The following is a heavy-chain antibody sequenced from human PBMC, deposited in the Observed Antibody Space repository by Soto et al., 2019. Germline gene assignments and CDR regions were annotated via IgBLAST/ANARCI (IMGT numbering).Heavy chain of an antibody. Sequence: PGESLKIPCKVSGYSFTNYWIGWVRQMPGKGLEWMGVIYPGDSETRYSPSFQGQVTISADKSISTAYLQWNSLKASDTAMYYCASALVGFGYWGQGTLVTVSS. CDR3: ASALVGFGY. CDR1: GYSFTNYW. CDR2: IYPGDSET. J-gene: IGHJ4*02. D-gene: IGHD2-15*01. V-gene: IGHV5-51*01.